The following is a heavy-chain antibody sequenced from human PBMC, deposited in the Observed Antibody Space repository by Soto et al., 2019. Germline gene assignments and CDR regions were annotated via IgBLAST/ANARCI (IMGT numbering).Heavy chain of an antibody. CDR3: AKEGGLSGSYYISSSYYFDY. Sequence: QVQLVESGGGVVQPGRSLRLSWVASGFTFSSYGMHWVRQAPGKGLERVAIISSDGSNTYYADAVKGRFTISRDNSKNTLYLQMNSLRAEDMSVYYCAKEGGLSGSYYISSSYYFDYWGQGTLVTVSS. CDR1: GFTFSSYG. D-gene: IGHD1-26*01. CDR2: ISSDGSNT. V-gene: IGHV3-30*18. J-gene: IGHJ4*02.